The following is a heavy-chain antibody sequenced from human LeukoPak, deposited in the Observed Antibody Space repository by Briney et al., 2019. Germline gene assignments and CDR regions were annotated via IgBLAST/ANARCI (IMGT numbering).Heavy chain of an antibody. CDR1: GFTFSSYA. J-gene: IGHJ4*02. V-gene: IGHV3-30-3*01. D-gene: IGHD3-10*01. CDR3: ARGGSIDY. Sequence: GGSLRLSCAASGFTFSSYAMHWVRQAPGKGLEWVAVISYDGSNKCYADSVKGRFTISRDNSKNTLYLQMNSLRAEDTAVYYCARGGSIDYWGQGTLVTVSS. CDR2: ISYDGSNK.